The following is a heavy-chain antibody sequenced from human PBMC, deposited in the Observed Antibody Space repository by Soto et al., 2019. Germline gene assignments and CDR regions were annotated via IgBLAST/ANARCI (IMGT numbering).Heavy chain of an antibody. V-gene: IGHV4-59*01. Sequence: SETLSLTCTVSGVSISSYYWSWIRQPPGKGLEWIGYIYYSGSTNYNPSLKSRVTISVDTSKNQFSLKLSSVTAADTAVYYCARGGKAAAGRRYNWFDPWGQGTLVTVSS. J-gene: IGHJ5*02. CDR2: IYYSGST. CDR3: ARGGKAAAGRRYNWFDP. D-gene: IGHD6-13*01. CDR1: GVSISSYY.